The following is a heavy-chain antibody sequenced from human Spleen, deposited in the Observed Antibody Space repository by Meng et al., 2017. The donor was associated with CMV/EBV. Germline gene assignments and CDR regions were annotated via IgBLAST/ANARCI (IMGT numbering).Heavy chain of an antibody. CDR1: GGTFRSYA. J-gene: IGHJ4*02. CDR2: IIPIFGTA. CDR3: ASLGVGATMRDY. Sequence: QGQLVRCGAEVKKPGSSVKVSCKASGGTFRSYAISWVRQAPGQGLEWMGGIIPIFGTANYAQKFQGRVTITADESTSTAYMELSSLRSEDTAVYYCASLGVGATMRDYWGQGTLVTVSS. V-gene: IGHV1-69*12. D-gene: IGHD1-26*01.